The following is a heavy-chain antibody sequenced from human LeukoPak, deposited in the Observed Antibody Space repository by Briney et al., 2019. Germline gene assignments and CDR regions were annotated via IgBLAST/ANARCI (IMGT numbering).Heavy chain of an antibody. J-gene: IGHJ4*02. CDR3: AKLQHIVVVTAADY. CDR1: GFTFSSYA. D-gene: IGHD2-21*02. V-gene: IGHV3-23*01. Sequence: GGSLRLSCAASGFTFSSYAMSWVRQAPGKGLEWVSAISGSGGSTYYADSVKGRFTISRDNSKNTLYLQMNSLRAEDTAVYYCAKLQHIVVVTAADYWGQGTLVTVSS. CDR2: ISGSGGST.